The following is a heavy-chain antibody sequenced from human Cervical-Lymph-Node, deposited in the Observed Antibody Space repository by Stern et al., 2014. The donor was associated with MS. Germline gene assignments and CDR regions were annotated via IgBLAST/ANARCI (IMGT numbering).Heavy chain of an antibody. D-gene: IGHD4-17*01. CDR3: ASRGETTTGYYFDY. CDR2: INAGNGDT. CDR1: GYTFTRYA. Sequence: VQLVESGAEVKKPGGSVKVSCKASGYTFTRYAIHWVRQAPGQRPEWMGWINAGNGDTKYAQKFQDRVTFTRDTSASTSYMELSSLRSEDTAVYYCASRGETTTGYYFDYWGQGTLVTVSS. V-gene: IGHV1-3*01. J-gene: IGHJ4*02.